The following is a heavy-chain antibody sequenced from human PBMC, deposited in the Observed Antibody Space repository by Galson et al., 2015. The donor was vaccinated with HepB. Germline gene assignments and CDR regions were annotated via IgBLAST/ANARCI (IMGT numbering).Heavy chain of an antibody. CDR1: GFTFSSYS. CDR2: ISSSSSYI. D-gene: IGHD3-3*01. J-gene: IGHJ6*03. V-gene: IGHV3-21*01. CDR3: ARVGEDYDFWGGYSSYYYYYYMDV. Sequence: SLRLSCAASGFTFSSYSMNWVRQAPGKGLEWVSSISSSSSYIYYADSVKGRFTISRVNAKNSLYLQMNSLRAEDTAVYYCARVGEDYDFWGGYSSYYYYYYMDVWGKGTTVTVSS.